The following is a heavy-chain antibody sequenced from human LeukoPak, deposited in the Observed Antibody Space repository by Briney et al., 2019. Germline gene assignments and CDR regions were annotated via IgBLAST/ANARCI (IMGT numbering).Heavy chain of an antibody. CDR1: GFTFSTYA. D-gene: IGHD3-10*01. CDR3: AKDLVTGSLHY. V-gene: IGHV3-23*01. CDR2: ISVSGYST. Sequence: GGTLRLSCAASGFTFSTYAMNWVRQAPGKGLEWVSVISVSGYSTYYADSVKGRFTISRDNSKNTLYLQMNSLRAEDTAVYYCAKDLVTGSLHYWGQGTLVTVSS. J-gene: IGHJ4*02.